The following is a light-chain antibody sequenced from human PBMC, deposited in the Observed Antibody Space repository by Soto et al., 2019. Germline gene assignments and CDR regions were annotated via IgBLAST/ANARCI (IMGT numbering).Light chain of an antibody. Sequence: VLTKPSSMSRSSIQSITISCTKTSSDVGGYNSVSWYQQHPGKAPKLILYDVTDRPSGVSYRFSGSKSGNTASLTISGLQAADEADYFCSSFTSSMTNVFGSGTKVTVL. J-gene: IGLJ1*01. CDR3: SSFTSSMTNV. V-gene: IGLV2-14*01. CDR1: SSDVGGYNS. CDR2: DVT.